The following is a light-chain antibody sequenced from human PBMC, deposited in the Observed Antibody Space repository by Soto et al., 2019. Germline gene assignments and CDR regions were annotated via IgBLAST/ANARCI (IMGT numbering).Light chain of an antibody. J-gene: IGKJ5*01. CDR2: GAS. CDR1: QSVSSSY. V-gene: IGKV3-15*01. Sequence: ESVLTQSPGTLSLSRGERATLSCRASQSVSSSYLAWYQQNPGQAPRLLIYGASIRATGIPARFSGRGSGTEFTLTISSLQSEDFAVYYCQQYNNWPPITFGQGTRLEIK. CDR3: QQYNNWPPIT.